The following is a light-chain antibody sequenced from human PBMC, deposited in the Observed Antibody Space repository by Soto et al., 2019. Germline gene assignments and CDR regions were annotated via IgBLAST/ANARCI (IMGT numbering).Light chain of an antibody. CDR1: QSINDN. V-gene: IGKV3-15*01. Sequence: IVMTQSPATLSVSPGERATLSCRASQSINDNLAWYRQKSGQAPRLRIYGASTRATGIPARFSGNGSATEFTLTTSSLKSEDFAVYYCQQYNNWRTFGQGTKVDIK. CDR3: QQYNNWRT. J-gene: IGKJ1*01. CDR2: GAS.